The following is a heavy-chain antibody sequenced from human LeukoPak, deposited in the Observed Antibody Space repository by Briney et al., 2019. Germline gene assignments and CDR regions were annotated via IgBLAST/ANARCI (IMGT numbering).Heavy chain of an antibody. J-gene: IGHJ3*01. Sequence: ASVKVSCKTSGYTFTNYAMNWVRQAPGQGLEWMGWINTNTGNPTYAQDVTGRFVFSWDTSVSTAYLQISSLKAEDTAVYYCARLYWYYYDNGPGGSDAFDFWGQGTMVTVPS. CDR3: ARLYWYYYDNGPGGSDAFDF. D-gene: IGHD3-22*01. CDR1: GYTFTNYA. V-gene: IGHV7-4-1*02. CDR2: INTNTGNP.